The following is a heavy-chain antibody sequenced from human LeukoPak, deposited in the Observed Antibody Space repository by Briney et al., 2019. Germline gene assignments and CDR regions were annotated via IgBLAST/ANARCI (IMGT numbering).Heavy chain of an antibody. D-gene: IGHD2/OR15-2a*01. V-gene: IGHV3-23*01. Sequence: GGSLTLSCAASVFTFSTYSMNWVRHAPGKGLECVSTIGISGSSTYYEDSVRGWFTISRDNSKNTRYLQVSSLTAEDTAVYYCAKDFSTVDYYYYGMDVWGQGTTVTVSS. CDR3: AKDFSTVDYYYYGMDV. CDR1: VFTFSTYS. J-gene: IGHJ6*02. CDR2: IGISGSST.